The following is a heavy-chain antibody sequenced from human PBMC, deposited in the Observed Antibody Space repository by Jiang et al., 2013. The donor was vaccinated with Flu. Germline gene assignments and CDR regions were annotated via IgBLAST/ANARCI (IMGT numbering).Heavy chain of an antibody. CDR1: GYTFITYY. J-gene: IGHJ3*02. CDR2: INCNSGET. Sequence: VESGAEVKQPGASVRLSCKASGYTFITYYLNWVRKAPGQGLEWLGVINCNSGETTYAQKFQGRVTMTRDTSTSTVYMELSSLRSEDTALYYCARGGFSMIYRDAFDIWGQGTRVTISS. D-gene: IGHD3-22*01. CDR3: ARGGFSMIYRDAFDI. V-gene: IGHV1-46*01.